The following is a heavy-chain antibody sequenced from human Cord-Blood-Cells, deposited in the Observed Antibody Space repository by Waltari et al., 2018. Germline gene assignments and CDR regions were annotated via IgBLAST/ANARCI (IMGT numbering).Heavy chain of an antibody. D-gene: IGHD1-26*01. CDR1: GGPFSSHA. V-gene: IGHV1-69*01. Sequence: QVQLVESGAEGKKPGSSVKVSCTASGGPFSSHAISWVGQVPGQGLEWRGGIIPIFGTANDAQKFQGRVTITADESTSTAYMELSSLRSEDTAVYYCARDQSGSYYTVFDYWGQGTLVTVSS. CDR3: ARDQSGSYYTVFDY. CDR2: IIPIFGTA. J-gene: IGHJ4*02.